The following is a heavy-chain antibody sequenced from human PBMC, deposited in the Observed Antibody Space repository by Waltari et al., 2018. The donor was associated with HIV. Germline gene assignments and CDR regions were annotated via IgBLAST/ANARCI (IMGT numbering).Heavy chain of an antibody. J-gene: IGHJ4*02. Sequence: QVQLVQSGAEVKKPGASVKVSCKASGYTFTSYGISWVRQAPGQGLEWMGWVSPYNGHTNYAQKLQGRVTMTTDTSTSTAYMDLRSLRSDDTAFYYCARALWSDYYTPYYFDYWGQGTLVTVSS. CDR1: GYTFTSYG. CDR3: ARALWSDYYTPYYFDY. CDR2: VSPYNGHT. V-gene: IGHV1-18*01. D-gene: IGHD3-3*01.